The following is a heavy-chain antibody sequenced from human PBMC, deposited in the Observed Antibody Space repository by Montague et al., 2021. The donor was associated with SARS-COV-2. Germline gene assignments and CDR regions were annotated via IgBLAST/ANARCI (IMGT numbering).Heavy chain of an antibody. V-gene: IGHV4-4*07. CDR3: ARESGYSSGWRYYYVMDV. Sequence: SETLSLTCTVSGFSIGRGDYWGWIRQPAGKGLEWIGRLYTSGSTTYNPSLKSRVTMSVDTSKNQFSLNVTSVTAADTAIYYCARESGYSSGWRYYYVMDVWGQGTTVTVSS. CDR2: LYTSGST. J-gene: IGHJ6*02. CDR1: GFSIGRGDY. D-gene: IGHD6-19*01.